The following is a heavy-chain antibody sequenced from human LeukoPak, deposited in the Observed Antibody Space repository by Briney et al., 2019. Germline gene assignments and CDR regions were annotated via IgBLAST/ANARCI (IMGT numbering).Heavy chain of an antibody. Sequence: VASVNVSCKASGGTFSSYAISWVRQAPGHGLEWMGGIIPIFGTANYAQKFQGRVTITADESTSTAYMELSSLRSEDTAVYYCARGSHYYDSSGYYYDAFDIWGQGTMVTVSS. V-gene: IGHV1-69*13. CDR1: GGTFSSYA. CDR3: ARGSHYYDSSGYYYDAFDI. D-gene: IGHD3-22*01. CDR2: IIPIFGTA. J-gene: IGHJ3*02.